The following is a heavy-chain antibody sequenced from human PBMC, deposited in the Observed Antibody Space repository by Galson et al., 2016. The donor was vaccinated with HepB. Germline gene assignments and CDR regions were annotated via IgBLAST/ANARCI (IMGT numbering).Heavy chain of an antibody. D-gene: IGHD5-24*01. CDR3: ARDPGYITAAPFFDY. Sequence: SLRLSCAASGFTFGDYHMTWIRQAPGKGLEWVSYISTSGTNTYYADSVKGRFTISRDNAKNSLYVQMNSLRVEDTALYYCARDPGYITAAPFFDYWGQGTLVTVSS. CDR1: GFTFGDYH. J-gene: IGHJ4*02. CDR2: ISTSGTNT. V-gene: IGHV3-11*04.